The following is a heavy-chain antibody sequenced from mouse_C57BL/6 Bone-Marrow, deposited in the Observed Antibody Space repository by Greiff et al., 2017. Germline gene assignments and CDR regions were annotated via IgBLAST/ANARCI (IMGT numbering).Heavy chain of an antibody. D-gene: IGHD4-1*01. V-gene: IGHV1-55*01. CDR3: AKSGPLGRSYDY. Sequence: QVQLQQPGAELVKPGASVKMSCKASGYTFTSYWITWVKQRPGQGLEWIGDIYPTSGRTNYTEKFKSKAILTVDTSANTAYMQLSSLSAEDSAVFYCAKSGPLGRSYDYWDQGTTLTVAS. CDR1: GYTFTSYW. J-gene: IGHJ2*01. CDR2: IYPTSGRT.